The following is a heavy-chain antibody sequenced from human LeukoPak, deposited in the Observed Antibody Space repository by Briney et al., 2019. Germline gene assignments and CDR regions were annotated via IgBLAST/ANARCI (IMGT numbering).Heavy chain of an antibody. V-gene: IGHV3-48*03. J-gene: IGHJ6*03. CDR1: GFTFSTYE. CDR3: ARDIVVVVAATDHYYMDV. CDR2: ISSSGSTI. D-gene: IGHD2-15*01. Sequence: PGGSLRLSCAASGFTFSTYEMTWVRQSPGKGLEWVSYISSSGSTIYYADSVKGRFTISRDNARNSLYLQMNSLRAEDTAVYYCARDIVVVVAATDHYYMDVWGKGTTVTVSS.